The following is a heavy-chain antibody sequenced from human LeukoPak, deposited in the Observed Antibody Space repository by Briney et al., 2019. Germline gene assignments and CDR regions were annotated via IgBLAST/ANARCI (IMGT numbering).Heavy chain of an antibody. D-gene: IGHD3-10*01. CDR2: IYYSGSS. J-gene: IGHJ4*02. Sequence: PSETLSLTCTVSGGSISSSSYYWGWIRQPPGKGLEWIGYIYYSGSSNYNPSLKSRVTISVDTSKNQFSLKLSSVTAADTAVYYCASLGGGLWFGELSPIVPEYYFDYWGQGTLVTVSS. CDR1: GGSISSSSYY. CDR3: ASLGGGLWFGELSPIVPEYYFDY. V-gene: IGHV4-61*05.